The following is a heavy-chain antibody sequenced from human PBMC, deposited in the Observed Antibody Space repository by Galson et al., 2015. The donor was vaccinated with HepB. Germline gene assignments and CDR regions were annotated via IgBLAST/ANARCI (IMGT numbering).Heavy chain of an antibody. CDR2: ISYDGSNK. Sequence: SLRLSCAASGFTFSSYAMHWVRQAPGKGLEWVAVISYDGSNKYYADSVKGRFTISRDNSKNTLYLQMNSLRAEDTAVYYCAREDYDFWSGYRPWERKPLYFDYWGQGTLVTVSS. V-gene: IGHV3-30-3*01. CDR1: GFTFSSYA. J-gene: IGHJ4*02. D-gene: IGHD3-3*01. CDR3: AREDYDFWSGYRPWERKPLYFDY.